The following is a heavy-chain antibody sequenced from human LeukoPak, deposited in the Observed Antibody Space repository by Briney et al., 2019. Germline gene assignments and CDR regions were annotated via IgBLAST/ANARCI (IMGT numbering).Heavy chain of an antibody. CDR2: IYYSGST. D-gene: IGHD5-18*01. Sequence: SETLSLTCTVSGGSISSSSYYWGWIRQPPGKGLEWIGSIYYSGSTYYNPSLKSRVTISVDTSKNQFSLKLSSVTAADTAVYYCARGYTWIHFDYWGQGTLVTVSS. CDR1: GGSISSSSYY. CDR3: ARGYTWIHFDY. J-gene: IGHJ4*02. V-gene: IGHV4-39*01.